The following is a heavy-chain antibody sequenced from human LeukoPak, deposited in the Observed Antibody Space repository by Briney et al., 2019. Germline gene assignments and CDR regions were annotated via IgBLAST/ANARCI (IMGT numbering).Heavy chain of an antibody. J-gene: IGHJ6*02. V-gene: IGHV1-18*01. CDR1: GYIFSSQG. CDR3: ARVKGVGSTKLVVTALPDLNYYYGMDV. Sequence: GASVKVSCKTSGYIFSSQGTSWVRQAPGQGLEWMGWISAYNGNTNYAQKFQGRVTMTTDTSTSTAYMELRSLRSDDTAVYYCARVKGVGSTKLVVTALPDLNYYYGMDVWGQGTTVTVSS. CDR2: ISAYNGNT. D-gene: IGHD2-21*02.